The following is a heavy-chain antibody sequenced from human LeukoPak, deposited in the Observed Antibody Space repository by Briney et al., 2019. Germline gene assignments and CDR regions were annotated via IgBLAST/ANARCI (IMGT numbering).Heavy chain of an antibody. CDR1: GGSISSGGYY. CDR2: IYYSGST. CDR3: ARKNGDHGVIWFDP. J-gene: IGHJ5*02. Sequence: SQTLSLTCTVSGGSISSGGYYWSWIRQHPGKGLEWIGYIYYSGSTYYNPSLKSRVTISVDTSKNQFSLKLSSVTAADTAVYYCARKNGDHGVIWFDPWGQGTLVTVSS. V-gene: IGHV4-31*03. D-gene: IGHD4-17*01.